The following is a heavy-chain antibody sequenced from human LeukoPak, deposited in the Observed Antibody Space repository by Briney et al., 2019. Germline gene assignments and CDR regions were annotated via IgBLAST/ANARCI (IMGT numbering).Heavy chain of an antibody. V-gene: IGHV4-39*07. J-gene: IGHJ4*02. CDR2: IYYSGST. CDR3: ARPCTNGVCLGSL. D-gene: IGHD2-8*01. Sequence: SETLSLTCTVSGGSISSSSYYWGWIRQPPGKGLEWIGSIYYSGSTYYNPSLESRVTISVDTSKNQFSLKLSSVSAADTAVYYCARPCTNGVCLGSLWGQGTLVTVSS. CDR1: GGSISSSSYY.